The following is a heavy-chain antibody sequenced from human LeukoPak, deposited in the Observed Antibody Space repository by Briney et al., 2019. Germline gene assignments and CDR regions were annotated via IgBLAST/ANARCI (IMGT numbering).Heavy chain of an antibody. J-gene: IGHJ4*02. Sequence: GGSLRLSCAASGFTFSSYSMNWVRQAPGKGLEWVSYISSSSSTIYYADSVKGRFTISRDNAKNSLYLQMTSLRPEDTAVYYCAKDGASTWYGDFEFWGQGTLVTVSS. CDR1: GFTFSSYS. CDR2: ISSSSSTI. V-gene: IGHV3-48*01. CDR3: AKDGASTWYGDFEF. D-gene: IGHD6-13*01.